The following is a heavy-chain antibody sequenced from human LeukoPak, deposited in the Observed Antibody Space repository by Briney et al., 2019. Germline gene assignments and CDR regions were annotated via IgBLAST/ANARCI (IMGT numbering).Heavy chain of an antibody. Sequence: ASVKVSCKASGGTFSSYAISWVRQAPGQGLEWMGRIIPILGIANYAQKFQGRVTITADKSTSTAYMELSSLRSEDTAVYYCARVGLSYYDSSGYPNNWFDPWGQGTLVTVSS. CDR1: GGTFSSYA. CDR3: ARVGLSYYDSSGYPNNWFDP. D-gene: IGHD3-22*01. CDR2: IIPILGIA. V-gene: IGHV1-69*04. J-gene: IGHJ5*02.